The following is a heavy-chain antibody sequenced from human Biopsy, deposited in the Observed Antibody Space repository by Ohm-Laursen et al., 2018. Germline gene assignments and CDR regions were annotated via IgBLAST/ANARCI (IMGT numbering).Heavy chain of an antibody. CDR3: GRAVRNQLLTDP. Sequence: GASVKVSCKASGYTFTSYDITWVRQASGQGPEWIGRPNPVSGNSNFGQKFRGRVTVTSDTSISTAYMELSGLTSDDTATYYCGRAVRNQLLTDPWGQGTLVTVTS. J-gene: IGHJ5*02. CDR1: GYTFTSYD. V-gene: IGHV1-8*01. CDR2: PNPVSGNS. D-gene: IGHD1-7*01.